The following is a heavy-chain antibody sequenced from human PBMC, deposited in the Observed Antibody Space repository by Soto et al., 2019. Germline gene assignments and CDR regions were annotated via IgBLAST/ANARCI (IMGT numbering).Heavy chain of an antibody. CDR1: GGTFISYA. CDR2: IIPIFGAP. CDR3: SWGLWRGYSEYYYDMDV. V-gene: IGHV1-69*13. D-gene: IGHD5-12*01. Sequence: SVKVSCKVFGGTFISYAISWVRQAPGQGLEWMGGIIPIFGAPNYAQNFQGRVTITADGSTSTAYMDLSSLRSEDTAVYYCSWGLWRGYSEYYYDMDVWGQGTAVTVSS. J-gene: IGHJ6*02.